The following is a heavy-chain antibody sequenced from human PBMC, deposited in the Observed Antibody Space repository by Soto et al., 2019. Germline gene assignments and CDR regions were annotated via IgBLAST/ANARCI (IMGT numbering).Heavy chain of an antibody. Sequence: SETLSLTCTVSGGSISSYYWSWIRQPPGKGLEWIGYIYYSGSTNYNPSLKSRVTISVDTSKNQFSLKLSSVTAADTAVYYCAIVLCSGSYYKPPTSAYWGQATLVTVSS. CDR2: IYYSGST. J-gene: IGHJ4*02. CDR1: GGSISSYY. D-gene: IGHD3-10*02. CDR3: AIVLCSGSYYKPPTSAY. V-gene: IGHV4-59*01.